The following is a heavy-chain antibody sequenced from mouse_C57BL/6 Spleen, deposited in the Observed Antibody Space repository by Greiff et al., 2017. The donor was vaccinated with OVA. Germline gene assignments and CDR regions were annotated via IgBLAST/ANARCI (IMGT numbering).Heavy chain of an antibody. CDR2: ISSGGDYI. CDR1: GFTFSSYA. D-gene: IGHD2-1*01. Sequence: EVKLMESGEGLVKPGGSLKLSCAASGFTFSSYAMSWVRQTPEKRLEWVAYISSGGDYIYYADPVKGRFTISRDNAMNTQYLQMSRLKSEYTAMYYCTRDYGNSYYAMDYWGQGTSVTVSS. CDR3: TRDYGNSYYAMDY. V-gene: IGHV5-9-1*02. J-gene: IGHJ4*01.